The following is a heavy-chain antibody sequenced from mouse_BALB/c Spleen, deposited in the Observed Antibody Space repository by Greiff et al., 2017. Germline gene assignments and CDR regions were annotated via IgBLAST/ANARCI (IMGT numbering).Heavy chain of an antibody. D-gene: IGHD2-14*01. CDR2: ILPGSGST. J-gene: IGHJ3*01. Sequence: QVQLKESGAELMKPGASVKISCKATGYTFSSYWIEWVKQRPGHGLEWIGEILPGSGSTNYNEKFKGKATFTADTSSNTAYMQLSSLTSEDSAVYYCARKGRYDAWFAYWGQGTLVTVSA. CDR1: GYTFSSYW. CDR3: ARKGRYDAWFAY. V-gene: IGHV1-9*01.